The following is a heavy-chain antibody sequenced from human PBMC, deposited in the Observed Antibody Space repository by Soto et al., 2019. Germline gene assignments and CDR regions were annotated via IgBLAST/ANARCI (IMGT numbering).Heavy chain of an antibody. D-gene: IGHD3-3*01. CDR3: AHRILRTVFGLVTTTAIYFDF. V-gene: IGHV2-5*02. CDR2: IYWDDDK. CDR1: GFSLTTSGVG. Sequence: QITLNESGPTVVKPAETLTLTCTFSGFSLTTSGVGVDWIRQSPGKAPEWLALIYWDDDKRYSASLKSRLTITKDTSKNQVVLTMAGVDPADTATYYCAHRILRTVFGLVTTTAIYFDFWGQGTPVVVSS. J-gene: IGHJ4*02.